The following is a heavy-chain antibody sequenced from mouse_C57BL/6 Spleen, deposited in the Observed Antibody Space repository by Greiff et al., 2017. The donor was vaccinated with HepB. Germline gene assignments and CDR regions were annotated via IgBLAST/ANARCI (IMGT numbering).Heavy chain of an antibody. V-gene: IGHV1-19*01. D-gene: IGHD2-4*01. CDR2: INPYNGGT. CDR1: GYTFTDYY. J-gene: IGHJ2*01. Sequence: EVQLQQSGPVLVKPGASVKMSCKASGYTFTDYYMNWVKQSHGKSLEWIGVINPYNGGTSYNQKFKGKATLTVDKSSSTAYMELNSLTSEDSAVYYCARGGMQAEGLRQGFDYWGQGTTLTVSS. CDR3: ARGGMQAEGLRQGFDY.